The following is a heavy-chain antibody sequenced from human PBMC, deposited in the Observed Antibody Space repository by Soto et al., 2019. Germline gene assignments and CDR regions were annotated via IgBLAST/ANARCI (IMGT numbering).Heavy chain of an antibody. D-gene: IGHD3-22*01. V-gene: IGHV4-34*01. CDR3: ARGITMILVVQGDAPDKYYFDS. J-gene: IGHJ4*02. Sequence: PSETLSLTCAVYGGSFSGHHWSWIRQSPGKGLEWIGEINHSGSTNQNPSLKSRVTISVDTSKNQFSLKLKSVTAADTAVYYCARGITMILVVQGDAPDKYYFDSWGQGTQVTVSS. CDR2: INHSGST. CDR1: GGSFSGHH.